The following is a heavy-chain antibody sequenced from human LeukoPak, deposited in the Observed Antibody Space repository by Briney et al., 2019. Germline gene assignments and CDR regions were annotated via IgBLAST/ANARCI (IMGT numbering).Heavy chain of an antibody. V-gene: IGHV4-34*01. CDR2: INHSGST. J-gene: IGHJ6*02. D-gene: IGHD6-13*01. CDR3: ASAGSSWYRNYYYYGMDV. Sequence: PSETLSLTCAVYGGSFSGYYWSWIRQPPGKGLEWIGEINHSGSTNYNPSLKSRVTISVDTSKNQFSLKLSSVTAADTAVYYCASAGSSWYRNYYYYGMDVWGQGTTVTVSS. CDR1: GGSFSGYY.